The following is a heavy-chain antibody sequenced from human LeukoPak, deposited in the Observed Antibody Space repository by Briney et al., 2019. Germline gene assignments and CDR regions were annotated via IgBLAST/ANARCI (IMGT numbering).Heavy chain of an antibody. CDR3: ARDLDSSISCYDY. J-gene: IGHJ4*02. D-gene: IGHD2-2*01. V-gene: IGHV3-21*01. CDR2: TSRSSRYI. Sequence: GGSLRLSCAASGLIFSSYSMNWVRQAPGKGLEWVSSTSRSSRYIYNADSVKGRFTVSRDNAKNSLFLQMNSLRAEDTAVYYCARDLDSSISCYDYWGQGTLVTVSS. CDR1: GLIFSSYS.